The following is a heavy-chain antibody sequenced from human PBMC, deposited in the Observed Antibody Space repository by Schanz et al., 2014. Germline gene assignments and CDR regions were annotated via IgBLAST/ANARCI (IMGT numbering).Heavy chain of an antibody. CDR3: ARGYGDSPTDF. V-gene: IGHV1-69*04. CDR2: IIPILGIA. CDR1: GYTFTSHG. Sequence: QVQLVQSGAEVKKPGASVKVSCKASGYTFTSHGISWVRQAPGQGLEWMGRIIPILGIANYAQKFQGRGPITADRSTSTAYMELSSLRSEDTAVYYCARGYGDSPTDFWGQGTLVTVSS. D-gene: IGHD4-17*01. J-gene: IGHJ4*02.